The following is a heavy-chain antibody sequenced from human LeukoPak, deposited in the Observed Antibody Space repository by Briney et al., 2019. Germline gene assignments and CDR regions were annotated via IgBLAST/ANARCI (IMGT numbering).Heavy chain of an antibody. J-gene: IGHJ4*02. CDR2: INRDGSNT. V-gene: IGHV3-74*03. CDR3: AKDLMKYYDILTGYPH. D-gene: IGHD3-9*01. CDR1: GFTFSSFS. Sequence: GGSLRLSCAASGFTFSSFSMSWVRQAPGKGLVWVSRINRDGSNTKYADSVKGRFTISRDNSKNTLYLQMNSLRAEDTAVYYYAKDLMKYYDILTGYPHWGQGTLVTVSS.